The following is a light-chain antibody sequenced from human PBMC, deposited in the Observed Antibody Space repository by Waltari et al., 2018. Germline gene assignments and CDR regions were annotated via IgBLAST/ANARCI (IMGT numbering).Light chain of an antibody. V-gene: IGLV2-23*02. CDR3: SSYAGSSKGV. J-gene: IGLJ2*01. CDR2: AVS. Sequence: QSALTQPASVSGSPGQSITIACTGTSSDVGNYKRVSWYQQHPGKAPKLMIYAVSKRPAGFSASFSGSKSGDMASLTISGLQPEDEAEYFCSSYAGSSKGVFGGGTKVTVL. CDR1: SSDVGNYKR.